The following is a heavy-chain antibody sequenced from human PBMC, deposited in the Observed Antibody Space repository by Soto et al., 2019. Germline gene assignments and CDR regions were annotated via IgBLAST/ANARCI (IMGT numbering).Heavy chain of an antibody. Sequence: QITLKESGPTLVKPTQTLTLTCTFSGFSLSTRGVGVGWIRQPPGRALEWLALFYWDDSKRYSPSLLTRLTISKDTSKNQVALTVTNMDPLDTATYYCAHRYSYGQYDYFNYWGQGALVTVSS. CDR3: AHRYSYGQYDYFNY. CDR1: GFSLSTRGVG. D-gene: IGHD5-18*01. J-gene: IGHJ4*02. V-gene: IGHV2-5*02. CDR2: FYWDDSK.